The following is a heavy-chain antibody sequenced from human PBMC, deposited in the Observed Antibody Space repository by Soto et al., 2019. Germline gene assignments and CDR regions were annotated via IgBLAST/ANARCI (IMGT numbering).Heavy chain of an antibody. V-gene: IGHV4-31*03. CDR2: IYYSGST. D-gene: IGHD6-13*01. CDR3: ARNPLDSSRFNWFDP. Sequence: SETLSLTCTVSGGSISSGGYYWSWIRQHPGKGLEWIGYIYYSGSTYYNPSLKSRVTISVDTSKNQFSLKLSSVTAADTAVYYCARNPLDSSRFNWFDPWGQGTLVTVSS. J-gene: IGHJ5*02. CDR1: GGSISSGGYY.